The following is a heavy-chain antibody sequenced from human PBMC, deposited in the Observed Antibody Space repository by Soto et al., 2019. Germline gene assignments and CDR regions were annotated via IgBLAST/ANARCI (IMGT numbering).Heavy chain of an antibody. Sequence: LSLTCTVSGGSISSGGYYWSWIRQHPGRGLEWIGYIYYSGSTYYNPSLKSRVTISVDTSKNQFSLKLSSVTAADTAVYYCARAAYCSSTSCLSIAARQPFDYWGQGTLVTVSS. V-gene: IGHV4-31*03. CDR3: ARAAYCSSTSCLSIAARQPFDY. CDR2: IYYSGST. J-gene: IGHJ4*02. CDR1: GGSISSGGYY. D-gene: IGHD2-2*01.